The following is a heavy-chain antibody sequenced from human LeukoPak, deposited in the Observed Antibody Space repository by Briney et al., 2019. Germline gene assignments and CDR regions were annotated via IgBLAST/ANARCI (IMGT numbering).Heavy chain of an antibody. D-gene: IGHD6-6*01. CDR1: GFTFSSCG. J-gene: IGHJ4*02. Sequence: GGSLRLSCAASGFTFSSCGMTWVRQAPGKGLEWVSSISGSDDGTYYADSVKGRFTISRDNSKNTLYLQMNSLRAEDTAVYYCAKRGPIYSSSPGNYFDYWGQGTLVTVSS. V-gene: IGHV3-23*01. CDR3: AKRGPIYSSSPGNYFDY. CDR2: ISGSDDGT.